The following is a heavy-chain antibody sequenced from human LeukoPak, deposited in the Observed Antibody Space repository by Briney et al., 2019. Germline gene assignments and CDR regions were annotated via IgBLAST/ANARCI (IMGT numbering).Heavy chain of an antibody. J-gene: IGHJ4*02. Sequence: GGSLRLSCAASGLTFSSYGIHWVRQAPGKGLEWVSAISGSGGSTYYADSVKGRFTISRDNSKNTLYLQMNSLRAEDTAVYYCAKTSSGWSSAPFDYWGQGTLVTVSS. D-gene: IGHD3-22*01. CDR2: ISGSGGST. CDR3: AKTSSGWSSAPFDY. V-gene: IGHV3-23*01. CDR1: GLTFSSYG.